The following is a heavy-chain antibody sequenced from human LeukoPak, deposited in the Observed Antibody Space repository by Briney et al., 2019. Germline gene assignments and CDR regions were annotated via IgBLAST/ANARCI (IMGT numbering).Heavy chain of an antibody. CDR2: IYYSGST. J-gene: IGHJ4*02. Sequence: ASETLSLTCTVSGGSISSSSYYWGWIRQPPGKGLEWIGSIYYSGSTYYNPSLKSRVTISVDTSKNQFSLNLSSVNAADTAVYYCARSMTYRSTWNIDNWGQGTLVTVSS. D-gene: IGHD1-1*01. CDR1: GGSISSSSYY. V-gene: IGHV4-39*01. CDR3: ARSMTYRSTWNIDN.